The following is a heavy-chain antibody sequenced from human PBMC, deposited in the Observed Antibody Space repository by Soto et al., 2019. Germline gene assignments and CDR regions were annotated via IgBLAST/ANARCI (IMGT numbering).Heavy chain of an antibody. CDR1: GFTFSSYA. Sequence: GGSLRLSCAASGFTFSSYAMSWVRQAPGKGLEWVSAISGSGGSTYYADSVKGRFTISRDNSKNTLYLQMNSLRAEDTAVYYCAKTPYDFWTRETNYFDYWGQGTLVTVSS. D-gene: IGHD3-3*01. V-gene: IGHV3-23*01. CDR3: AKTPYDFWTRETNYFDY. J-gene: IGHJ4*02. CDR2: ISGSGGST.